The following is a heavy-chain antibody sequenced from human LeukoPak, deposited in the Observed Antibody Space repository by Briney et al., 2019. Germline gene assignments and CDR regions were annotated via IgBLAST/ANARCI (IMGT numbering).Heavy chain of an antibody. D-gene: IGHD6-13*01. CDR3: ARGGPFSSSWRSGYYYMDV. CDR1: GGSISSYY. V-gene: IGHV4-59*12. J-gene: IGHJ6*03. Sequence: SETLSLTCTVSGGSISSYYWSWIRQPPGKGLEWIGYIYYSGSTNYNPSLKTRVTISVDTSKNQFSLKLSSVTAADTAVYYCARGGPFSSSWRSGYYYMDVWGKGTTVTVSS. CDR2: IYYSGST.